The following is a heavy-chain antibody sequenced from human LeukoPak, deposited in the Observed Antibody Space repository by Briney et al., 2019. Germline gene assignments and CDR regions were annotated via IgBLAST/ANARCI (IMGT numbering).Heavy chain of an antibody. V-gene: IGHV3-43*01. J-gene: IGHJ4*02. CDR1: GFTFDDYT. CDR2: ISWDGGST. Sequence: GGSLRLSCAASGFTFDDYTMHWVRQAPGKGLEWVSLISWDGGSTYYADSVKGRFTISRDNSKNSLYLQMNSLRAEDTAVYYCARDILRTAMTIDYWGQGTLVTVSS. D-gene: IGHD5-18*01. CDR3: ARDILRTAMTIDY.